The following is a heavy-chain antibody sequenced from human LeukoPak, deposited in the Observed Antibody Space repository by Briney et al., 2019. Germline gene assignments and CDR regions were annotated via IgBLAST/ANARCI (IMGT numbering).Heavy chain of an antibody. CDR1: GFTFSSYW. J-gene: IGHJ4*02. V-gene: IGHV3-7*01. Sequence: GGSLGLSCAASGFTFSSYWMSWVRQAPGKGLEWVANIKQDGSEKYYVDSVKGRFTISRDNAKNSLYLQMNSLRAEDTAVYYCARDYGDYGTYFDYWGQGTLVTVSS. CDR2: IKQDGSEK. CDR3: ARDYGDYGTYFDY. D-gene: IGHD4-17*01.